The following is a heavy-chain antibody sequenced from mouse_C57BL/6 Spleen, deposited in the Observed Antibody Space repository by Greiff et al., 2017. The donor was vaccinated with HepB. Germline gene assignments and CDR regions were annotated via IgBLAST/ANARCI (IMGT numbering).Heavy chain of an antibody. CDR3: ARLGHYYGSSPWYFDV. D-gene: IGHD1-1*01. J-gene: IGHJ1*03. CDR2: IWWDDDK. V-gene: IGHV8-8*01. Sequence: QVTLKVCGPGILQPSQTLSLTCSFSGFSLSTFGMGVGWIRQPSGKGLEWLAHIWWDDDKYYNPALKSRLTISKDTSKNQVFLKIANVDTADTATYYCARLGHYYGSSPWYFDVWGTGTTVTVSS. CDR1: GFSLSTFGMG.